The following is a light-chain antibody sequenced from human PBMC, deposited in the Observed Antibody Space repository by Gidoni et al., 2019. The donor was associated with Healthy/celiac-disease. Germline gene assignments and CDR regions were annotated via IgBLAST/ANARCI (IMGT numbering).Light chain of an antibody. J-gene: IGKJ2*01. CDR1: QRVLYSSNNKNY. CDR3: QQYYSTYT. V-gene: IGKV4-1*01. Sequence: IVVTQPRDSLAVSLGERATINCKSSQRVLYSSNNKNYLAWYQQKPGQPPKLLIYWASTRESGVPDRFSGSGSGTDFTLTISSLQAEDVAVYYCQQYYSTYTFVQGTKLELK. CDR2: WAS.